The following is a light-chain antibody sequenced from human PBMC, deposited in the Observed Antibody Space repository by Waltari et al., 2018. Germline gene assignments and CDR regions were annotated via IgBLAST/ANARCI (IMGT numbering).Light chain of an antibody. CDR3: SSYTNTSTHVI. CDR1: SSDVGDYNY. J-gene: IGLJ2*01. CDR2: DVR. V-gene: IGLV2-14*03. Sequence: QSALSQPASVSGSPGQSITISCTGTSSDVGDYNYVSWYQQHPGKAPKLIIFDVRKRPSGVSDRFSGSKSGNTASLTISGLQAEDEADYACSSYTNTSTHVIFGGGTKLTVL.